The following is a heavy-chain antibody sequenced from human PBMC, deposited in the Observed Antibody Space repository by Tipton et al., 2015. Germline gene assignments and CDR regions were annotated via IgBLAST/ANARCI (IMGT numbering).Heavy chain of an antibody. V-gene: IGHV1-69*01. CDR1: GGTFSSYA. Sequence: QVQLVQSGAEVKKPGSSVNVSCKASGGTFSSYAINWLRQVPGQGLEWVGGIIPILGMTNYGQNFQGRVTITADGSTSTAYMELNSLRASDTAIFYCAGGDNLVPVGIGPVYYYGMDVWGQGTTVTVSS. J-gene: IGHJ6*02. CDR2: IIPILGMT. CDR3: AGGDNLVPVGIGPVYYYGMDV. D-gene: IGHD4-23*01.